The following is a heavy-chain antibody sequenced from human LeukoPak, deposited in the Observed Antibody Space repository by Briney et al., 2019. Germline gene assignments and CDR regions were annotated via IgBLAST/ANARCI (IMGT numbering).Heavy chain of an antibody. V-gene: IGHV3-30*18. Sequence: PGRSLRLSCAVSGFTFSSYGMHWVRQAPGKGLEWVAVISYDGSNKYYADSVKGRFTISRDNSKNTLYLQMNSLRAEDTAVYYCVKDKTTVVTAYYFDYWGQGTLVTVSS. CDR2: ISYDGSNK. D-gene: IGHD4-23*01. CDR3: VKDKTTVVTAYYFDY. CDR1: GFTFSSYG. J-gene: IGHJ4*02.